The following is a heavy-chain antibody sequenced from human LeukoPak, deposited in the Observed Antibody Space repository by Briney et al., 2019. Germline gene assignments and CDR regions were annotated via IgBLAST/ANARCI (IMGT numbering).Heavy chain of an antibody. V-gene: IGHV1-2*02. Sequence: ASVKVSCKPSGYTFSDYYMHWVRQAPGQGLEWMGYIYPKSGDTNYEKKFQGRVTMTGDTSMSTVYMELTRLRSDDTAVYYCARDEAADGTNALDIWGQGTMVTVSS. D-gene: IGHD6-13*01. CDR1: GYTFSDYY. CDR2: IYPKSGDT. CDR3: ARDEAADGTNALDI. J-gene: IGHJ3*02.